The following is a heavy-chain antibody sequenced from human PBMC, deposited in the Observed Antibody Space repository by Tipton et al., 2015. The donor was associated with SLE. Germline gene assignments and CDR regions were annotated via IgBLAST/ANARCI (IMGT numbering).Heavy chain of an antibody. CDR3: ARDHEAQGYFDL. CDR2: IYYGGNT. CDR1: GGSSSSGDYPWISSGGYY. J-gene: IGHJ2*01. V-gene: IGHV4-31*03. Sequence: TLSLTCTVSGGSSSSGDYPWISSGGYYWSWIRQHPGKGLEWIGEIYYGGNTNYNPSLKSRVTISVDKSKDEISLTLTSVTAADTAVYYCARDHEAQGYFDLWGRGTLVTVSS.